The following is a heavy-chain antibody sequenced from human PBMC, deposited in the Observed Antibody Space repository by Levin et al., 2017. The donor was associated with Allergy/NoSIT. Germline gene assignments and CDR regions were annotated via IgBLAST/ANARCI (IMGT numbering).Heavy chain of an antibody. J-gene: IGHJ4*02. CDR2: ISGTGDVT. Sequence: HPGGSLRLSCAASGFAFSSYAMNWVRQAPGKGLEWVSGISGTGDVTSYQDSVQGRFTISRDNSKNTLYLQMNSLRAEDTAVYFCAKGGYYSDYTAYYPLAKTFDYWGQGTLLTVSS. CDR1: GFAFSSYA. D-gene: IGHD3-22*01. V-gene: IGHV3-23*01. CDR3: AKGGYYSDYTAYYPLAKTFDY.